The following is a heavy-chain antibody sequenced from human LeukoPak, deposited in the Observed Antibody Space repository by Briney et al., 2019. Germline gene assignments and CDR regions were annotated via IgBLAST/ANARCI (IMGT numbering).Heavy chain of an antibody. V-gene: IGHV1-69*02. CDR2: ITPILGIA. CDR1: GGNFSSYT. J-gene: IGHJ4*02. D-gene: IGHD6-13*01. CDR3: AGSASSSSSPFDY. Sequence: SVKVSCKASGGNFSSYTISWVRQAPGQGLEWMGRITPILGIANYAQKFQGRVTITADKSTSTAYMELSSLRSEDTAVYYCAGSASSSSSPFDYWGQGTLVTVSS.